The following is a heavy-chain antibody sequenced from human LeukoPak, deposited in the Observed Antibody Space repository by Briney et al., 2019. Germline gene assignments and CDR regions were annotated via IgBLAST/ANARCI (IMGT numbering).Heavy chain of an antibody. V-gene: IGHV3-13*01. D-gene: IGHD3-22*01. J-gene: IGHJ4*02. CDR3: ARGYYDSSGYYYFDY. Sequence: GGSLRLSCAASGFTFSSYDMHWVRHATEKGLEWVSAIGTAGDTYYPGSVKGRFTISRENAKNSLYLQMNSLRAGDTAVYYCARGYYDSSGYYYFDYWGQGTLVTVSS. CDR2: IGTAGDT. CDR1: GFTFSSYD.